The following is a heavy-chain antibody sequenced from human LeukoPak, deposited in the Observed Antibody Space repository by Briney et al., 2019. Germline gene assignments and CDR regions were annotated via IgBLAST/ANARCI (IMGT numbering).Heavy chain of an antibody. D-gene: IGHD2-15*01. CDR3: AKSLGYCSGGSCYEMGYYFDY. V-gene: IGHV3-23*01. J-gene: IGHJ4*02. Sequence: SVKGRFTISRDNAKNTLYLQMNSLRAEDTAVYYCAKSLGYCSGGSCYEMGYYFDYWGQGTLVTVSS.